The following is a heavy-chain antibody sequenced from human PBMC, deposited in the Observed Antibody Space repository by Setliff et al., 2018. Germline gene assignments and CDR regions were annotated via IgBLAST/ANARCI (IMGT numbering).Heavy chain of an antibody. CDR3: ARDLNRWFGEFAFDI. V-gene: IGHV1-2*02. D-gene: IGHD3-10*01. CDR2: INPYTGDT. CDR1: GDTFSTYA. J-gene: IGHJ3*02. Sequence: ASVKVSCKASGDTFSTYALSWVRQAPGQGLEWMGWINPYTGDTDYAPKFQGRVTVTRDTSVTTAYMDLTRLTSDDTAVYYCARDLNRWFGEFAFDIWGQGTMVTVSS.